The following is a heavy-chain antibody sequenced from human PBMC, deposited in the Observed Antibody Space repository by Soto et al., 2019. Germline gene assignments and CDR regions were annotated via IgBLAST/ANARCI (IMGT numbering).Heavy chain of an antibody. J-gene: IGHJ4*02. Sequence: GGSLRLSCAASGFTFSSYWMSWVRQAPGKGLEWAANIKQDGSEKYYVDSVKGRFTISRDNAKNSLYLQMNSLRAEDTAVYYCARDRMTIFGVVTRFDYWGQGTLVTVSS. CDR2: IKQDGSEK. D-gene: IGHD3-3*01. CDR1: GFTFSSYW. V-gene: IGHV3-7*01. CDR3: ARDRMTIFGVVTRFDY.